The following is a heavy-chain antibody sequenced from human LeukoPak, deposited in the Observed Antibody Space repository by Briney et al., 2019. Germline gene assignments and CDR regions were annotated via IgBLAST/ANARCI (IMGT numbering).Heavy chain of an antibody. J-gene: IGHJ4*02. V-gene: IGHV4-4*07. CDR3: ARGGFVEGASDY. CDR2: IYTSGST. CDR1: GGSISSYY. D-gene: IGHD3-10*01. Sequence: SETLSLTFTVSGGSISSYYWSWIRQPAGKGLEWIGRIYTSGSTNYNPSLKSRVTMSVDTSKNQFSLKLSSVTAADTAVYYCARGGFVEGASDYWGQGTLVTVSS.